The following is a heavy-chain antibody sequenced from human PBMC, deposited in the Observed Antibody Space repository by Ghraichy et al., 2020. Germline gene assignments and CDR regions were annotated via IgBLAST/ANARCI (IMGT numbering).Heavy chain of an antibody. CDR3: ATRYGGNLDDAFDI. CDR1: GGSISSYY. D-gene: IGHD4-23*01. V-gene: IGHV4-59*08. J-gene: IGHJ3*02. Sequence: SETLSLTCTVAGGSISSYYWSWIRQPPGKGLECIGYIYYSGSTNYNPSLKSRVTISVDTSKNQFSLKLSSVTAAYTAVYYCATRYGGNLDDAFDIWGQGTMVTVSS. CDR2: IYYSGST.